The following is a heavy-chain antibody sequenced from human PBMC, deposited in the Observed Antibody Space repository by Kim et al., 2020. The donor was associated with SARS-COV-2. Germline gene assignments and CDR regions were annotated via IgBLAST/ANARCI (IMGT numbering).Heavy chain of an antibody. CDR1: GYSFTIFW. CDR3: ARPRGWPNAFDI. Sequence: GESLKISCKASGYSFTIFWIGWVRQMPGKGLEWMGSIFPDDSNTKYNSSLQGQVIISADKSITTAYLQWNSLKASDTAVYYCARPRGWPNAFDIWGQGTVVSVSS. CDR2: IFPDDSNT. D-gene: IGHD6-19*01. J-gene: IGHJ3*02. V-gene: IGHV5-51*01.